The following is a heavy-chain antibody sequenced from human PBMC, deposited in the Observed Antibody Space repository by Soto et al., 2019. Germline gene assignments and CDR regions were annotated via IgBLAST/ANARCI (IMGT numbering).Heavy chain of an antibody. J-gene: IGHJ5*02. Sequence: GGSLRLSCGVSGFTFSSHAMSWVRQAPGKGLECVSGISGSGGTTFYADSVKGRFTISRDNSKKTLYLQMNGLRAEDTAVYYCARTPYDFWSPGQFYVDHWGEGTVVTVYS. CDR1: GFTFSSHA. V-gene: IGHV3-23*01. D-gene: IGHD3-3*01. CDR2: ISGSGGTT. CDR3: ARTPYDFWSPGQFYVDH.